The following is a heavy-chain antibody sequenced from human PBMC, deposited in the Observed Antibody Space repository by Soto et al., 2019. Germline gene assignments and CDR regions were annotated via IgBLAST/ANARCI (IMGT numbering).Heavy chain of an antibody. J-gene: IGHJ6*02. CDR1: GGSVTSEHYY. Sequence: SETLSLTCTVSGGSVTSEHYYWNWIRQPPGKGLEWIGYFFYTGSTNYNPSLESRLTMSVDVSKNHFFLRLNSVTTADTAVYYCARDPVDIVATITLGYYYYMDVWGQGTTVTVSS. V-gene: IGHV4-61*03. CDR2: FFYTGST. D-gene: IGHD5-12*01. CDR3: ARDPVDIVATITLGYYYYMDV.